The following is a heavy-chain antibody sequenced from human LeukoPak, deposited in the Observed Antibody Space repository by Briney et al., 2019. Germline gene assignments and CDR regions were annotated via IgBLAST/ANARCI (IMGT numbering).Heavy chain of an antibody. CDR3: ARDREMAKPGYAFDI. Sequence: PSQTLSLTCTVSGGSISSNYYWSWIRQPPEKGLEWIGYIYYSGSTNYNPSLKSRVTISVDTSKNQFSLKLSSVTAADTAVYYCARDREMAKPGYAFDIWGQGTMVTVSS. CDR2: IYYSGST. V-gene: IGHV4-59*01. CDR1: GGSISSNYY. J-gene: IGHJ3*02. D-gene: IGHD5-24*01.